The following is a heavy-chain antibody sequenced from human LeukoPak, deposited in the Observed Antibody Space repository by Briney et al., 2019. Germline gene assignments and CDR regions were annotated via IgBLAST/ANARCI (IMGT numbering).Heavy chain of an antibody. CDR2: IIPIFGTA. CDR1: GGTFSSYA. Sequence: SVKVSCKASGGTFSSYAISWVRQAPGQGLEWMGGIIPIFGTANYAQKFQGRVTITTDESTSTAYMELSGLRSEDTAAYYCATGGYDYVWGSSRGQDYWGQGTLVTVSS. J-gene: IGHJ4*02. D-gene: IGHD3-16*01. CDR3: ATGGYDYVWGSSRGQDY. V-gene: IGHV1-69*05.